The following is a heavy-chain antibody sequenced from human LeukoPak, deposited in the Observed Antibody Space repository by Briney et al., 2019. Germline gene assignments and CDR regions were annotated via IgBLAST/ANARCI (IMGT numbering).Heavy chain of an antibody. J-gene: IGHJ4*02. CDR1: GYTFTSYG. V-gene: IGHV1-18*01. Sequence: ASVKVSCRASGYTFTSYGISWVRQAHGQGLEWMGWISAYNGNTNYAQKLQGRVTMTTDTSTSTAYMELRSLRSDDTAVYYCARETPYYYDSSGYYYRWYFDYWGQGTLVTVSS. D-gene: IGHD3-22*01. CDR3: ARETPYYYDSSGYYYRWYFDY. CDR2: ISAYNGNT.